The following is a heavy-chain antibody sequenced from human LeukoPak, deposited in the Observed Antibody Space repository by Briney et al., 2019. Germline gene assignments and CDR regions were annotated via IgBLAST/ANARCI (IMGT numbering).Heavy chain of an antibody. CDR2: ISSSSSYI. D-gene: IGHD6-13*01. V-gene: IGHV3-21*01. CDR1: GFTFSSYS. J-gene: IGHJ6*02. Sequence: GGSLRLSCAASGFTFSSYSMNWVRQAPGKGLEWVSSISSSSSYIYYADSVKGRFTISRDNAKNSLYLQMNSLRAEDTAVYYCARVKEQQLVPRANYYYYYGMDVWGQGTTVTVPS. CDR3: ARVKEQQLVPRANYYYYYGMDV.